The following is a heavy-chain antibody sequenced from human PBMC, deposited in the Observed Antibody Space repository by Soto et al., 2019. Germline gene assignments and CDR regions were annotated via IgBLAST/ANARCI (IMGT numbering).Heavy chain of an antibody. CDR1: GGSVSSGSYY. V-gene: IGHV4-61*01. D-gene: IGHD6-6*01. CDR2: IYYSGST. J-gene: IGHJ5*02. Sequence: SETLSLTCTVSGGSVSSGSYYWSWVRRPPGKGLEWIGYIYYSGSTNYNPSLKSRVTISVDTSKNQFSLKLSSVTAADTAVYYCAREIRWVLEKKQLVALGFDPWGQGTLVTVSS. CDR3: AREIRWVLEKKQLVALGFDP.